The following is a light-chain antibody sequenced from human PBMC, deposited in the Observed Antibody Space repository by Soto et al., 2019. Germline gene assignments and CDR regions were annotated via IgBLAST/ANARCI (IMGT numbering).Light chain of an antibody. V-gene: IGLV7-46*01. CDR1: TGAVTSSHF. CDR3: LLSYSGVVV. Sequence: QTVVTQEPSLTVSPGGTVTLTCGSSTGAVTSSHFPYWIQQKPGQVPRTLIYDTNNKHSWTPARFSGSHLGGKGALTLSGAQPEDEADYYCLLSYSGVVVFGGGTQLTVL. J-gene: IGLJ7*01. CDR2: DTN.